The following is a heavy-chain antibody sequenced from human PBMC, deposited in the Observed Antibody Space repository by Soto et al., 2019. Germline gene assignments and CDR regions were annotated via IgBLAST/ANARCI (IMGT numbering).Heavy chain of an antibody. CDR3: ARDTYCSGGSCYGRTLQEETTGNNWFDP. CDR2: IIPILGIA. J-gene: IGHJ5*02. Sequence: GASVKVSCKASGGTFSSYTISWVRQAPGQGLEWMGRIIPILGIANYAQKFQGRVTITADKSTSTAYMELSSLRSEDTAVYYCARDTYCSGGSCYGRTLQEETTGNNWFDPWGQGTLVTVSS. CDR1: GGTFSSYT. D-gene: IGHD2-15*01. V-gene: IGHV1-69*04.